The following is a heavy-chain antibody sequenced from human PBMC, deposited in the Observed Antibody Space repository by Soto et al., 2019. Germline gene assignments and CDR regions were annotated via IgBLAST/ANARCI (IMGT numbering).Heavy chain of an antibody. CDR1: GYTFTGYY. J-gene: IGHJ6*02. CDR2: INPNSGGT. CDR3: ARDMTQLWSIYYYGMDV. D-gene: IGHD5-18*01. Sequence: GASVKVSCKASGYTFTGYYMHWVLQAPGQGLEWMGWINPNSGGTNYAQKFQGRVTMTRDTSISTAYMELSRLRSDDTAVYYCARDMTQLWSIYYYGMDVWGQGTTVTVS. V-gene: IGHV1-2*02.